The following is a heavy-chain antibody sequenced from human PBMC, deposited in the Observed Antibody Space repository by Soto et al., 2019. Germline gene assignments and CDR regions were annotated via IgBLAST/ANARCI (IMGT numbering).Heavy chain of an antibody. CDR2: SYWHDDK. CDR1: GFSLSTSGMG. CDR3: VRRQRDSGPNGDY. J-gene: IGHJ4*02. D-gene: IGHD3-10*01. Sequence: SGPTLVNPTETLTLTCTFSGFSLSTSGMGVGWIRQPPGKALEWLALSYWHDDKRYSPSLSNRLTVTKDDSKNQVVLTMTDMEPVDTATYYCVRRQRDSGPNGDYWGQGILVTVSS. V-gene: IGHV2-5*01.